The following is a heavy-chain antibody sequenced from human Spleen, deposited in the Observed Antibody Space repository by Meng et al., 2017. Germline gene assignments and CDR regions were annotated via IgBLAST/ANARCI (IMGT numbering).Heavy chain of an antibody. CDR3: AKDRVAGSLSYFDF. Sequence: GESLKISCAASGFTFNSYAMSWVRQAPGKGLEWVSAISAGGVATYYADSVRGRFTVSRDSSKDTLYVQMNSLRAEDTAVYYCAKDRVAGSLSYFDFWGQGTLVTVSS. CDR2: ISAGGVAT. CDR1: GFTFNSYA. J-gene: IGHJ4*02. V-gene: IGHV3-23*01. D-gene: IGHD6-19*01.